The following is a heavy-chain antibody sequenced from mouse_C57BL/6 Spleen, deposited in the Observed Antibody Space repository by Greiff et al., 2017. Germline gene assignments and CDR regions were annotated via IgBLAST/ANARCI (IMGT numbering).Heavy chain of an antibody. Sequence: DVQLVESGGGLVKPGGSLKLSCAASGFTFSSYAMSWVRQTPEKRLEWVATISDGGSYTYYPDNVKGRFTISRDNAKNNLYLQISHLKSEDTAMYYCARDASYYYGSSYWYFDVWGTGTTVTVSS. CDR3: ARDASYYYGSSYWYFDV. CDR2: ISDGGSYT. CDR1: GFTFSSYA. D-gene: IGHD1-1*01. V-gene: IGHV5-4*01. J-gene: IGHJ1*03.